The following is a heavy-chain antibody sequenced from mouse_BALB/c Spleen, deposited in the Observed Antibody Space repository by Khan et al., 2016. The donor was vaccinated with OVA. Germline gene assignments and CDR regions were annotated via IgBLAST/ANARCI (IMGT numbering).Heavy chain of an antibody. CDR3: TRSTYMYAFAY. D-gene: IGHD2-14*01. CDR1: GDSITSGY. V-gene: IGHV3-8*02. Sequence: EVQLQESGPSLVKPSQTLSLTCSVTGDSITSGYLCWIRKLPGNKLEYMGYIHYSGSTYYNPSLISRISITRHTSQNKYYLHLNSETTDDTATYYCTRSTYMYAFAYWGQGTLVTVSA. J-gene: IGHJ3*01. CDR2: IHYSGST.